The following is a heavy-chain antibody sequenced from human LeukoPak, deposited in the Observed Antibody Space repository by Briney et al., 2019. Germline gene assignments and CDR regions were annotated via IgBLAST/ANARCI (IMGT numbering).Heavy chain of an antibody. CDR3: ARAPSEIGGYYPEYFRH. Sequence: PGGSLRLSCAASGFTFSSYWMHWVRHAPGKGLVWVSRIKSDGSTHYTDSVKGRFTISRDNAKNTVSLQMNSLRAEDTGVYYCARAPSEIGGYYPEYFRHWGQGTLVTVSS. J-gene: IGHJ1*01. D-gene: IGHD3-22*01. CDR2: IKSDGST. CDR1: GFTFSSYW. V-gene: IGHV3-74*01.